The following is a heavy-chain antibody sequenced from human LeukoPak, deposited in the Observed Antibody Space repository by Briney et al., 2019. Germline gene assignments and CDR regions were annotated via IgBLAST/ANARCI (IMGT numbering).Heavy chain of an antibody. CDR2: ISGYNGNT. D-gene: IGHD2-2*02. V-gene: IGHV1-18*01. Sequence: GASVKVSCKASGYTFTSYGISWVRQAPGQGLEWMGWISGYNGNTNYAQKLQGRVTMTTDTSTTTAYMELRSLRSDDTAVYYCARDQSVVIVPAAIVYWGQGTLVTVSS. CDR3: ARDQSVVIVPAAIVY. J-gene: IGHJ4*02. CDR1: GYTFTSYG.